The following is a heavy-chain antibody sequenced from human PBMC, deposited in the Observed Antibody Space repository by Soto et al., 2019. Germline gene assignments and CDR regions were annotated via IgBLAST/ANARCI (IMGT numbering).Heavy chain of an antibody. CDR3: ARDLDGSGSYYTDS. J-gene: IGHJ4*02. V-gene: IGHV1-18*01. CDR2: ISPYKGNT. Sequence: ASVKVSCKPSGYTFTNCGIAWVRQAPGQGLEWMGWISPYKGNTHYAQKFQGRVTMTTDTSTSTAYMELRSLRSDDTGVYYCARDLDGSGSYYTDSWGQGTLVTVSS. CDR1: GYTFTNCG. D-gene: IGHD3-10*01.